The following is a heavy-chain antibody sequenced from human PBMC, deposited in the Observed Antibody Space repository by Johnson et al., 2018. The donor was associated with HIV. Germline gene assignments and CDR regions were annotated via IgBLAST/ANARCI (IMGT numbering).Heavy chain of an antibody. D-gene: IGHD3-22*01. CDR1: GFTFSDYY. CDR3: AGPLVVITPAGAFDI. Sequence: VQLVESGGGLVQPGGSLRLSCAPSGFTFSDYYMNWVRQAPGKGLEWVSYVSSSGSTIYYADSVKGRFTISRDNAKNSLFLQMNSLRAEDTAVYYCAGPLVVITPAGAFDIWGQGTLVTVSS. V-gene: IGHV3-11*04. CDR2: VSSSGSTI. J-gene: IGHJ3*02.